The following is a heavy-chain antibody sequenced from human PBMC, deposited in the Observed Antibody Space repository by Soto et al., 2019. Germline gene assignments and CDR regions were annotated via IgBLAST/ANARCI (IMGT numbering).Heavy chain of an antibody. Sequence: GGSLRLSCAASGFTFSTYAMSWVRQAPGKGLDWVSAIGASGAGTYYAGSVKGRFTISRDNSKNTLHLQMNNLRAEDTAIYYCALRKTGSFFDYWGQGTLVTVSS. J-gene: IGHJ4*02. CDR3: ALRKTGSFFDY. V-gene: IGHV3-23*01. CDR2: IGASGAGT. CDR1: GFTFSTYA. D-gene: IGHD1-26*01.